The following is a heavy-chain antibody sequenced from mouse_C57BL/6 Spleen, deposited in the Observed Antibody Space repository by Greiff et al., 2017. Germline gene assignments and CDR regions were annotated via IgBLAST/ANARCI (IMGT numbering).Heavy chain of an antibody. CDR2: IDPGDGET. V-gene: IGHV14-2*01. Sequence: EVQLQQSGAELVKPGASVKLSCTASGFNFNDYYMHWVKQRPEQGLEWIGRIDPGDGETKYAPKFQGKATITADTSSNTAYLQLSSLTSEDTAVYYCARWGSTTVELDYWGQGTTLTVSS. D-gene: IGHD1-1*01. CDR3: ARWGSTTVELDY. J-gene: IGHJ2*01. CDR1: GFNFNDYY.